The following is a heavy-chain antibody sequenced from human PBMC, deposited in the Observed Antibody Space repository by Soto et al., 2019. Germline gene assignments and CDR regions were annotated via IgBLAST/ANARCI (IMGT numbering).Heavy chain of an antibody. Sequence: QVQLVESGGGVVQPGRSLRLSCAASGFTFSSYGMHWVRQAPGKGLEWVAVIWYDGSNKYYADSVKGRFTISRDNSKNKLYLQMNSLRAEDTAVYYCARGVAAPNWFGPWGQGTLVTVSS. CDR2: IWYDGSNK. J-gene: IGHJ5*02. CDR3: ARGVAAPNWFGP. V-gene: IGHV3-33*01. D-gene: IGHD2-15*01. CDR1: GFTFSSYG.